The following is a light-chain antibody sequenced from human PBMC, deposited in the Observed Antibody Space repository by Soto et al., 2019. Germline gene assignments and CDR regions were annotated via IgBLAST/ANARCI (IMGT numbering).Light chain of an antibody. J-gene: IGKJ5*01. CDR1: QGISGW. V-gene: IGKV1-5*01. Sequence: DIQMTQSPSTLSASVGDRVAITCRASQGISGWLAWYQQRPGKAPELVIYDDSSLQGGVPSRFSGSGSGTEFTLTITSLQPDDFATYFCQQYNSYPYTLGQGTRLEI. CDR2: DDS. CDR3: QQYNSYPYT.